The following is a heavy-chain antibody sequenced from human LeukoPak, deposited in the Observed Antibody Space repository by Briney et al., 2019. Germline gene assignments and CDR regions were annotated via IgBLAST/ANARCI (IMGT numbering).Heavy chain of an antibody. J-gene: IGHJ4*02. Sequence: GASVKVSCKVSGYTLTELSMHWVRQAPGKGLEWMGGFDPEDGETIYAQKFQGRVTMTEDTSTDTAYMELSRLRSDDTAVYYCARGSKNARDSSAVDWGQGTLVTVSS. CDR3: ARGSKNARDSSAVD. CDR1: GYTLTELS. D-gene: IGHD5-24*01. CDR2: FDPEDGET. V-gene: IGHV1-24*01.